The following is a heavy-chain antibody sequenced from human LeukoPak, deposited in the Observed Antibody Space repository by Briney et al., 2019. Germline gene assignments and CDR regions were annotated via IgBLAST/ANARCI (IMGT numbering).Heavy chain of an antibody. Sequence: PSETLSLTCTVSGGSIRSYYWSWIRQPPGKGLEWIGYIYYSGSTDYNPSLKSRVTISVDTSKNQFSLKLSSVTAADTAVYYCARESITMVRGATANTYYYYYYMDVWGKGTTVTISS. CDR2: IYYSGST. V-gene: IGHV4-59*12. D-gene: IGHD3-10*01. J-gene: IGHJ6*03. CDR1: GGSIRSYY. CDR3: ARESITMVRGATANTYYYYYYMDV.